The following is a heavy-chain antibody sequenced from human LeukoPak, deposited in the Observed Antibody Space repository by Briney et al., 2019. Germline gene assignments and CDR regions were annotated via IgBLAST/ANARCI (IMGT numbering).Heavy chain of an antibody. V-gene: IGHV1-69*01. CDR3: ARGPPSPFGVVVSSWFDP. Sequence: SVKVSCKASEGTFSSYAISWVRQAPGLGLEWRGGIIPIFGTAKDAQKFQGRVAITADESTSTAYMELSRLRSEDTAVYYCARGPPSPFGVVVSSWFDPWGQGTLVTVSS. CDR2: IIPIFGTA. J-gene: IGHJ5*02. CDR1: EGTFSSYA. D-gene: IGHD2-15*01.